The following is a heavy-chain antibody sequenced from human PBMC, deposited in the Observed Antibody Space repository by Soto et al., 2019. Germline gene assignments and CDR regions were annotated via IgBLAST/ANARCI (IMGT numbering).Heavy chain of an antibody. Sequence: SETLPLTWTVSGYSISNGGYCWSWIRQRPGEGLEWLGYIYYSGSTYYNPSLKSRPSISVDTSKNQFSLKVNSVTAADTAVYYCARTTDAFDIWGQGTMVTVSS. CDR3: ARTTDAFDI. V-gene: IGHV4-31*02. J-gene: IGHJ3*02. CDR2: IYYSGST. D-gene: IGHD1-1*01. CDR1: GYSISNGGYC.